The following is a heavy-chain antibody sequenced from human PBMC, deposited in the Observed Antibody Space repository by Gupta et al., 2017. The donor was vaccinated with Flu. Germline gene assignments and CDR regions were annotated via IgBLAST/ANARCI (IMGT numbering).Heavy chain of an antibody. D-gene: IGHD1-26*01. CDR2: IWYDGSNK. V-gene: IGHV3-33*01. Sequence: QVQLVESGGGVVQPGRSLRLSCAASGFTFSSYGMHWVRQAPGKGLEWVAVIWYDGSNKYYADSVKGRFTISRDNSKNTLYLQMNSLRAEDTAVYYCAREYYIVGARLGAFDIWGQGTMVTVSS. CDR1: GFTFSSYG. J-gene: IGHJ3*02. CDR3: AREYYIVGARLGAFDI.